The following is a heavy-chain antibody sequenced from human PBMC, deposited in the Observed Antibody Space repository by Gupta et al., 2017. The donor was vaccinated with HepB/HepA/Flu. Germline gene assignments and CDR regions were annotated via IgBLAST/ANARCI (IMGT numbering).Heavy chain of an antibody. J-gene: IGHJ6*03. CDR2: IYYSGST. CDR3: ARHNGATHYYYYYMDV. V-gene: IGHV4-39*01. Sequence: QLQLQESGPGLVKPSETLSLTCTVSGGSISSSSYYWGWIRQPPGKGLEWIGSIYYSGSTYYNPSLKSRVTISVDTSKNQFSLKLSSVTAADTAVYYCARHNGATHYYYYYMDVWGKGTTVTVSS. D-gene: IGHD5-12*01. CDR1: GGSISSSSYY.